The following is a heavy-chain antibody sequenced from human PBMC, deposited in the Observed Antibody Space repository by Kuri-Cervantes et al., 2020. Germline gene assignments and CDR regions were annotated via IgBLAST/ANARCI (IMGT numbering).Heavy chain of an antibody. V-gene: IGHV4-34*01. Sequence: ESLKISCAVYGGSFSGYYWSWIRQPPGKGLEWIGEINHSGSTYYNPSLKSRVTISVDTSKNQFSLKLSSVTAADTAVYYCARDRAEYSSSWYNYFDCWGQGTLVTVSS. D-gene: IGHD6-13*01. CDR1: GGSFSGYY. CDR2: INHSGST. J-gene: IGHJ4*02. CDR3: ARDRAEYSSSWYNYFDC.